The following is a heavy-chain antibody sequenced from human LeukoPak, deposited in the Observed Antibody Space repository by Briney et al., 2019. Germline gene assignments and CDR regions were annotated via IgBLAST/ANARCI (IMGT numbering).Heavy chain of an antibody. CDR2: IYSGGST. CDR3: RRGHWDDHA. J-gene: IGHJ5*02. D-gene: IGHD7-27*01. Sequence: PGGSLRLSCAASGFTVSSNYMSWVRQAPGKGLEWVSVIYSGGSTYYADSVKGRFTISRDNAKNSVHLQMSSLRGEDTAVYWCRRGHWDDHAWGQGTLVTVSS. V-gene: IGHV3-53*01. CDR1: GFTVSSNY.